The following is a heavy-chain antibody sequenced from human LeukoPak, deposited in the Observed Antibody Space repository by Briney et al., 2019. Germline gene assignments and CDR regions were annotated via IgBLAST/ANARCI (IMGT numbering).Heavy chain of an antibody. CDR3: ARVKEASAFDI. D-gene: IGHD5-12*01. J-gene: IGHJ3*02. CDR1: GFTFSSYE. CDR2: ISSIGSTI. V-gene: IGHV3-48*03. Sequence: GGSLRLSCAASGFTFSSYEMNWVRQAAGKGLQWVSYISSIGSTIYYADSVKGGFTISRDNAKNSLYLQMNSLRAEDTAVDYCARVKEASAFDIWGQGTMITVSS.